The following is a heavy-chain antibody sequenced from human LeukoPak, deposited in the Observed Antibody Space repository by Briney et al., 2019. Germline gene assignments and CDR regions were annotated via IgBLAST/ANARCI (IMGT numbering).Heavy chain of an antibody. V-gene: IGHV3-30*02. CDR1: GFTFSSNG. Sequence: GGSLRLSCAASGFTFSSNGMHWVRQAPGKGLEWVTFIQYDGSRKYYADSVKGRFTISRDNSKNTLYLEMNSLRAEDTAVYYCAKDIGSYYDYWGQGILVTVSS. D-gene: IGHD3-10*01. CDR3: AKDIGSYYDY. CDR2: IQYDGSRK. J-gene: IGHJ4*02.